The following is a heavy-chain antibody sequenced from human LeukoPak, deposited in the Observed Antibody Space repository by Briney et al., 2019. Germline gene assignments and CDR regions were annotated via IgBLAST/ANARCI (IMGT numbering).Heavy chain of an antibody. CDR2: IKSKTDGGTT. Sequence: PGGSLRLSCAASGFTFTNAWMSWVRQAPGKGLEWVGRIKSKTDGGTTDYAAPVKGRFTISRDDSKNTLYLQMNSLRAEDTAVYYCASGSYGNFDFWGQGTLVTVSS. J-gene: IGHJ4*02. CDR3: ASGSYGNFDF. V-gene: IGHV3-15*01. CDR1: GFTFTNAW. D-gene: IGHD5-18*01.